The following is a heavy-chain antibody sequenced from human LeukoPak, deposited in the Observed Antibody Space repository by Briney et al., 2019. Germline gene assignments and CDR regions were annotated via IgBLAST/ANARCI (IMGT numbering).Heavy chain of an antibody. V-gene: IGHV3-15*07. J-gene: IGHJ4*02. CDR2: IKSKTDGGTT. CDR3: TTDYYDFWSGYLNY. Sequence: GGSLRLSCAAFGFTFSNAWMNWVRQAPGKGLEWVGRIKSKTDGGTTDYAAPVKGRFTISRDDSKNTLYLQMNSLKTEDTAVYYCTTDYYDFWSGYLNYWGQGTLVTVSS. D-gene: IGHD3-3*01. CDR1: GFTFSNAW.